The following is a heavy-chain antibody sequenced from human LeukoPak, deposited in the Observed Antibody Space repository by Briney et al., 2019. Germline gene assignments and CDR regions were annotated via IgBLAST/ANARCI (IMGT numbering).Heavy chain of an antibody. D-gene: IGHD2-2*01. J-gene: IGHJ4*02. CDR3: ARVSCSSTSCYSAFDY. CDR1: GYTFTSYG. V-gene: IGHV1-18*01. CDR2: XSAYNGNT. Sequence: ASVKVSCKASGYTFTSYGISWVRQAPGQGLEWXXXXSAYNGNTNYAQKLQGRVTMTTDTSTSTAYMELRSLRSDDTAVHYCARVSCSSTSCYSAFDYWGQGTLVTVSS.